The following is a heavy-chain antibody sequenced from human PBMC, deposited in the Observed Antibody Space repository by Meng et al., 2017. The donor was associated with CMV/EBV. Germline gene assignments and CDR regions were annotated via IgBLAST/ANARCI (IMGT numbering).Heavy chain of an antibody. Sequence: GGSLRLSCAASGFTFSSYGMHWVRQAPGKGLEWVAFIRYDGSNKYYADSVKGRFTISRDNSKNTLYLQMNSLRAEDTAVYYCARDVAVWFYFDYWGQGTLVTVSS. CDR3: ARDVAVWFYFDY. J-gene: IGHJ4*02. V-gene: IGHV3-30*02. CDR1: GFTFSSYG. D-gene: IGHD3-16*01. CDR2: IRYDGSNK.